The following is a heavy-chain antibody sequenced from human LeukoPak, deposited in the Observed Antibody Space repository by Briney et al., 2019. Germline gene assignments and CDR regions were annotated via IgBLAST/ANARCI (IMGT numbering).Heavy chain of an antibody. D-gene: IGHD6-13*01. J-gene: IGHJ3*02. CDR3: ANGPHSSSWDDAFDI. V-gene: IGHV3-30*18. CDR1: GFTFSSYG. Sequence: GGSLRLSCAASGFTFSSYGMHWVRQAPGKGLEWVAVISYDGSNKYYADSVKGRFTISRDNSKNTLYLQMNSLRTEDTAVYYCANGPHSSSWDDAFDIWGQGTMVTVSS. CDR2: ISYDGSNK.